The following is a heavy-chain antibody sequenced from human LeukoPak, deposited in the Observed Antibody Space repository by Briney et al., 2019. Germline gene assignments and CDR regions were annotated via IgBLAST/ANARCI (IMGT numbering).Heavy chain of an antibody. V-gene: IGHV3-23*01. CDR2: ISGSGGST. CDR1: GLTFSSYA. CDR3: AKGSGYCSGGSCYFHYYYYGMDV. Sequence: GGSLRLSCAASGLTFSSYAMSWVRQAPGKGLEWVSAISGSGGSTYYADSVKGRFTISRDNSKNTLYLQMNSLRAEDTAVYYCAKGSGYCSGGSCYFHYYYYGMDVWGQGTTVTVSS. J-gene: IGHJ6*02. D-gene: IGHD2-15*01.